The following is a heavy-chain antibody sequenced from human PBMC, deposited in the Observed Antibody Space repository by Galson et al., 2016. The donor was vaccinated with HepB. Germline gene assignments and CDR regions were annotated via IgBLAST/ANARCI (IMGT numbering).Heavy chain of an antibody. CDR1: GFTFSSYD. V-gene: IGHV3-30-3*01. D-gene: IGHD6-19*01. CDR3: ARDHSNGLLGP. Sequence: SLRLSCAASGFTFSSYDMHWVRQAPGEGLEWVAVISYDGSNKDFADSVKGRFTISRDNSENTLFLQMNSLGPEDTAVYYCARDHSNGLLGPWGQGTLVTVSS. J-gene: IGHJ5*02. CDR2: ISYDGSNK.